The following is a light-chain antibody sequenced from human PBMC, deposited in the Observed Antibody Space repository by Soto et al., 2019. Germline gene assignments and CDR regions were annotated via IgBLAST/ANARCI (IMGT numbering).Light chain of an antibody. CDR1: SGSVSTSYY. J-gene: IGLJ3*02. CDR2: NTN. Sequence: QAVVTQEPSFSVSPGRTVTLTCGLSSGSVSTSYYPSWYQQTPGQAPRTLIYNTNTRSPGVPDRFSGSILGNKAALTITGAQADDESDYYCVLYMGSGISVFGGGTKVTVL. CDR3: VLYMGSGISV. V-gene: IGLV8-61*01.